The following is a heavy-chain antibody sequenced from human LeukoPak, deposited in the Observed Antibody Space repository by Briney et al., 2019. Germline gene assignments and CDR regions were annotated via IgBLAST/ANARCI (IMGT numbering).Heavy chain of an antibody. D-gene: IGHD3-16*02. V-gene: IGHV5-51*01. CDR3: ARHLRSAYYDYVWGSYRPGHYFDY. J-gene: IGHJ4*02. CDR1: GYGFTSYW. CDR2: IYPGDSDT. Sequence: GESLKISCKGSGYGFTSYWIGWVRQMPGKGLEWMGIIYPGDSDTRYSPSFQGQVTISADKSISTAYLQWSSLKASDTAMYYCARHLRSAYYDYVWGSYRPGHYFDYWGQGTLVTVSS.